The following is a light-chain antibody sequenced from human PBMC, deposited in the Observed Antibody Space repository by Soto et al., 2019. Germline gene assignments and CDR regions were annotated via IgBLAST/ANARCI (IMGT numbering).Light chain of an antibody. CDR3: QQYNSYSRT. CDR2: AAS. Sequence: EIVMTQSPSTLSVSPGERATLSCRASQNIRSNLAWYQQKPGQAPRLLIYAASTRATGIPARFSGSGSGTELTLTISSLQPDDFATYYCQQYNSYSRTFGQGTEVDI. V-gene: IGKV3-15*01. J-gene: IGKJ1*01. CDR1: QNIRSN.